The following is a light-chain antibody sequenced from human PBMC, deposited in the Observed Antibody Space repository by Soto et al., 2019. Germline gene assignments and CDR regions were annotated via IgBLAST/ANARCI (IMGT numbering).Light chain of an antibody. CDR3: QQYNNWPQT. Sequence: EIVMTQSPATLSVSPGERATLSCRASQSVSSNLAWYQQKPGQAPRLLIYGASTRATGIPARFSGSGSGTEFTLTISSLQSEDFAVYYCQQYNNWPQTFGQGTKLKIK. J-gene: IGKJ2*01. CDR1: QSVSSN. CDR2: GAS. V-gene: IGKV3-15*01.